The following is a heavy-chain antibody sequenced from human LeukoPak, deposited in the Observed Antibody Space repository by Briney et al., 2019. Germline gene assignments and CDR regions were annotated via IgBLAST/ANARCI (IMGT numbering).Heavy chain of an antibody. V-gene: IGHV3-21*01. CDR3: ARVFSSYGMDV. CDR1: GFTFSSYS. CDR2: ISSSSSYI. Sequence: GGSLRLSCAASGFTFSSYSMNWVRQAPGKGLEWVSSISSSSSYIYYADSVKGRFTISRDNAKNSLYLQMNSLRAEDTAVYYCARVFSSYGMDVWGQGTTVTVSS. J-gene: IGHJ6*02.